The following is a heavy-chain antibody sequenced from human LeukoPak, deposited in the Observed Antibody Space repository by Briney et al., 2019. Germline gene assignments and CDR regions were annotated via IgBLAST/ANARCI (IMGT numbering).Heavy chain of an antibody. J-gene: IGHJ6*02. V-gene: IGHV4-59*01. CDR1: GGSISSYY. CDR3: ARDGSCSGGSCYPYYYGMDV. Sequence: PSETLSLTCTVSGGSISSYYRSWVRQPPGKGLEWIGYMSYSGNTNYNPSLKSRVIISVDTSKNQFSLNLSSVTAADTAVYYCARDGSCSGGSCYPYYYGMDVWGQGTTVTVSS. D-gene: IGHD2-15*01. CDR2: MSYSGNT.